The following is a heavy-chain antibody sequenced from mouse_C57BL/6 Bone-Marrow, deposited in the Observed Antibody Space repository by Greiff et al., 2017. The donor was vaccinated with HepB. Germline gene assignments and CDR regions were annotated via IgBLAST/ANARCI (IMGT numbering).Heavy chain of an antibody. CDR1: GFTFSSYG. V-gene: IGHV5-6*01. CDR3: ARHFDYDSFAY. Sequence: EVNVVESGGDLVKPGGSLKLSCAASGFTFSSYGLSWVRQTPDKRLEWVATISSGGSYTYYPDSVKGRFTISRDNAKNTLYLQMSSLKSEDTAMYYCARHFDYDSFAYWGQGTLVTVSA. J-gene: IGHJ3*01. D-gene: IGHD2-4*01. CDR2: ISSGGSYT.